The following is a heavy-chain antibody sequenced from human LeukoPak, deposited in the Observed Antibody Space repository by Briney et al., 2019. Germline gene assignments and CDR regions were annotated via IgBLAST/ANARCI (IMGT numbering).Heavy chain of an antibody. J-gene: IGHJ4*02. Sequence: GGSLRLSCAASGFTFSNYVMHWVRQAPGKGLEWVAVISYDGSNKYYADSVKGRFTISRDNSKNTLSLQMSSLKGEDTAVYYCARDGPAVIFFGYFEYWGQGTLVTVPS. CDR1: GFTFSNYV. CDR2: ISYDGSNK. D-gene: IGHD2-21*01. V-gene: IGHV3-30*03. CDR3: ARDGPAVIFFGYFEY.